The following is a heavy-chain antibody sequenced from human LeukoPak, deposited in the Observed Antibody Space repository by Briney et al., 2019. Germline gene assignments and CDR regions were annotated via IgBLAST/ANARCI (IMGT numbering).Heavy chain of an antibody. CDR2: IYYTGST. Sequence: SETLSLTCTVSGGSMSTYYWTWIRQPPGKGLEWIGFIYYTGSTNYNPSLKSRVTISVDASKNQFSLKLSSVTAADTAVYYCAGMRITTPTVRTLDYWGQGTLVTVSS. CDR1: GGSMSTYY. V-gene: IGHV4-59*01. CDR3: AGMRITTPTVRTLDY. J-gene: IGHJ4*02. D-gene: IGHD1-14*01.